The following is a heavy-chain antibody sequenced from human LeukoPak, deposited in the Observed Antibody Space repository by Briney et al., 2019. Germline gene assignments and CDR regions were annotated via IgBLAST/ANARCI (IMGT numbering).Heavy chain of an antibody. D-gene: IGHD5-12*01. V-gene: IGHV4-59*01. CDR2: IWDTEIT. Sequence: SETLSLTCTVSGGSIRSYFWSWLRQPPGKGLEWIGYIWDTEITDYNPSLKSRVTISLDTSKNHFPLKLRSVTAADTALHFCARGLVLATDDAFDIWGQGTLVTVSS. CDR1: GGSIRSYF. J-gene: IGHJ3*02. CDR3: ARGLVLATDDAFDI.